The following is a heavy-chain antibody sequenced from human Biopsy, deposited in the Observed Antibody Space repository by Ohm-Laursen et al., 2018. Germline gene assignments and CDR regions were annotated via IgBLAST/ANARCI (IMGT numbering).Heavy chain of an antibody. Sequence: SVKVSCKASGYSITKYYINWVRQAPGQGLEWMGIINPTGGTTSYAEKFQGRVTLTRDTSTGTVYLELNSLIYEETALYYWARDETGSSVFGPYYYGMDVWGQGTTVTVSS. CDR1: GYSITKYY. V-gene: IGHV1-46*01. D-gene: IGHD3-9*01. CDR3: ARDETGSSVFGPYYYGMDV. J-gene: IGHJ6*02. CDR2: INPTGGTT.